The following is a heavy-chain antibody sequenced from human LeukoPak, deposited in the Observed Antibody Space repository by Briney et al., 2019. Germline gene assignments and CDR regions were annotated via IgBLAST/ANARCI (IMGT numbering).Heavy chain of an antibody. CDR2: INPNNGDT. CDR1: GYTFTGYY. Sequence: ASVKVSCKASGYTFTGYYMHWVRQAPGQGLEWMGWINPNNGDTKFAQKFQGRVTMTRDTSISTAYMELSGLRSDDAAVYYCAKDRRDDYTSTNYFDYWGQGTLVTVSS. V-gene: IGHV1-2*02. D-gene: IGHD5-24*01. J-gene: IGHJ4*02. CDR3: AKDRRDDYTSTNYFDY.